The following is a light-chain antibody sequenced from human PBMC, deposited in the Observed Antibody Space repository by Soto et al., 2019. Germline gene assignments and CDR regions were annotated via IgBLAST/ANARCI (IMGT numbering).Light chain of an antibody. CDR1: QSVSSSY. CDR3: QQYGTSPWT. Sequence: EIVLTQSPGTLSLSPGERAPLSCRASQSVSSSYVAWYQQKPGQAPRLLTYGASSRATGIPDRFSGSGSGTDFTLTISRLEPEDFAVYYCQQYGTSPWTFGQGTKVEIK. J-gene: IGKJ1*01. V-gene: IGKV3-20*01. CDR2: GAS.